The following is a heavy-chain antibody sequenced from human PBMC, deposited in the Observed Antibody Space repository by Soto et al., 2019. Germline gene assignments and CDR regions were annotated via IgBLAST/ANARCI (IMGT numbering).Heavy chain of an antibody. D-gene: IGHD3-3*01. Sequence: ASVKVSCKASGYTFTSYAMHWVRQAPGQRLEWMGWINAGNGNTKYSQKFQGRVTITRDTSASTAYMELGSLRSEDTAVYYCARPNYDFWSCNPFYFDYWGQVSLVTVSS. J-gene: IGHJ4*02. CDR2: INAGNGNT. CDR1: GYTFTSYA. CDR3: ARPNYDFWSCNPFYFDY. V-gene: IGHV1-3*01.